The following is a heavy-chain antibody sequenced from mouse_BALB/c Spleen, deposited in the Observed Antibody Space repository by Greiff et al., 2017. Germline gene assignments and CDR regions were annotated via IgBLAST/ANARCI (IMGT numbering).Heavy chain of an antibody. D-gene: IGHD1-1*01. Sequence: VQLQQSGAELVRPGTSVKVSCKAPGYAFTNYLIEWVKQRPGQGLEWIGVINPGSGGTNYNEKFKGKATLTADKSSSTAYMQLSSLTSDDSAVYFCARPDYGSSYWGQGTTLTVSS. CDR1: GYAFTNYL. V-gene: IGHV1-54*01. J-gene: IGHJ2*01. CDR3: ARPDYGSSY. CDR2: INPGSGGT.